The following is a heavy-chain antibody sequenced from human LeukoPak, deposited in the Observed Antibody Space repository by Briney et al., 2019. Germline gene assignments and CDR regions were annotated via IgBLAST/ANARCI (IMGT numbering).Heavy chain of an antibody. CDR2: INHSGST. CDR1: GGSFSGYY. V-gene: IGHV4-34*01. Sequence: SETLSPTCAVYGGSFSGYYWSWIRQPPGKGLEWIGEINHSGSTNYNPSLKSRVTISVDTSKNQFSLKLSSVTAADTAVYYCARGAGYYYDSSGYYYWGQGTLVTVSS. J-gene: IGHJ4*02. D-gene: IGHD3-22*01. CDR3: ARGAGYYYDSSGYYY.